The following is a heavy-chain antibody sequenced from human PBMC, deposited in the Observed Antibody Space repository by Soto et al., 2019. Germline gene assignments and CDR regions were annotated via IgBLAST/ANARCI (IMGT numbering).Heavy chain of an antibody. Sequence: SETLSLTCTVSGASITTYYWSWIRQPPGKGLEWIGYIYHSGSTYYNPSLKSRVTISVDRSKNQFSLKLSSVTAADTAVYYCARVPSPWGQGTLVTVSS. J-gene: IGHJ5*02. CDR1: GASITTYY. V-gene: IGHV4-59*12. CDR3: ARVPSP. CDR2: IYHSGST.